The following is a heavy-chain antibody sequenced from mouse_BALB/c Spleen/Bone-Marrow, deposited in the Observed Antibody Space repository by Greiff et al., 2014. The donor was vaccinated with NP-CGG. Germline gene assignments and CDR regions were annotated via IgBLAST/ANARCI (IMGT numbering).Heavy chain of an antibody. D-gene: IGHD2-14*01. J-gene: IGHJ4*01. CDR2: IRGDGSI. V-gene: IGHV2-3*01. CDR1: GFSFTSYG. Sequence: VHLVESGPGLVPPSQTLSITCAVSGFSFTSYGISWVRQPPGKSLEWLGIIRGDGSINYHSALIARLSISKDNAKSQVFLKLNSLQTDDTAMYYCAKRDYYRYDYAIDFWGQGTSVTVSS. CDR3: AKRDYYRYDYAIDF.